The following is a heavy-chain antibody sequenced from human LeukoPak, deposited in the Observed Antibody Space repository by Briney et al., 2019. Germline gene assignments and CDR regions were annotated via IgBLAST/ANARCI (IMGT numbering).Heavy chain of an antibody. CDR1: GFTFSNYW. V-gene: IGHV3-7*03. CDR3: ARDSLIQYGSGSYWGFDY. CDR2: IKTDGSGK. J-gene: IGHJ4*02. D-gene: IGHD3-10*01. Sequence: PGGSLRLSCAASGFTFSNYWMSWVRQAPGKGPEWVGDIKTDGSGKYYVGSVKGRFTISRDNAKNSLYLQMNSLRAEDTAVYYCARDSLIQYGSGSYWGFDYWGQGILVTVSS.